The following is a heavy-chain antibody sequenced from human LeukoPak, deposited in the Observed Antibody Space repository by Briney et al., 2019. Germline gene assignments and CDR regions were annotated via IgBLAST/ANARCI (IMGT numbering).Heavy chain of an antibody. D-gene: IGHD3-16*01. J-gene: IGHJ5*02. V-gene: IGHV3-74*01. CDR2: INSDRSST. CDR3: ARDPLYYDYVWGSYSPSKPKPYNWFDP. CDR1: GFTFSSYW. Sequence: PGGSLRLSCAASGFTFSSYWMHWVRQAPGKGLVWVSRINSDRSSTSYADSVKGRFTISRDNAKNTLYLQMNSLRAEDTAVYYCARDPLYYDYVWGSYSPSKPKPYNWFDPWGQGTLVTVSS.